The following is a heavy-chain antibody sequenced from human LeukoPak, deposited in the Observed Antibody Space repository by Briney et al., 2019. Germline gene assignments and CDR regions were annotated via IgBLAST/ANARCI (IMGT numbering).Heavy chain of an antibody. Sequence: WASVTVSCKASGYTLTDFYLHWVRQAPGQGPEWMGWINPNTGDTDYALKFQGRVTLTRDTSTSPAYMELTGLRSDDTAVYYCARVGGHYYGSGSFYFWGQGTLVTVSS. J-gene: IGHJ4*02. CDR3: ARVGGHYYGSGSFYF. D-gene: IGHD3-10*01. CDR2: INPNTGDT. CDR1: GYTLTDFY. V-gene: IGHV1-2*02.